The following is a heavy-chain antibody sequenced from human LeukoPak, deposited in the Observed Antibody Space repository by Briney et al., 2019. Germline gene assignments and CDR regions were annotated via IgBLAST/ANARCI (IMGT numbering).Heavy chain of an antibody. CDR3: AKHIYGVVSIQQ. D-gene: IGHD3-3*01. J-gene: IGHJ1*01. CDR2: IRSKTDGGTT. Sequence: GGSLRLSCAAPGFTFRDTWMKWVRQAPGKGLEWVGRIRSKTDGGTTDYAVSVQGRFTISRDDSKNTLYLQMSSLKTEDTAVYYCAKHIYGVVSIQQWGQGTLVTVSS. V-gene: IGHV3-15*01. CDR1: GFTFRDTW.